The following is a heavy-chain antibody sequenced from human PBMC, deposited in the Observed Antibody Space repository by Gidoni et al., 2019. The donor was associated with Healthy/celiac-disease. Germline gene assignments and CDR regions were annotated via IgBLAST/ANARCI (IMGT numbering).Heavy chain of an antibody. V-gene: IGHV3-23*01. CDR3: AKGGSGSLWYYFDY. J-gene: IGHJ4*02. D-gene: IGHD1-26*01. Sequence: RFTISRDNSKNTLYLQMNSLRAEDTAVYYCAKGGSGSLWYYFDYWGQGTLVTVSS.